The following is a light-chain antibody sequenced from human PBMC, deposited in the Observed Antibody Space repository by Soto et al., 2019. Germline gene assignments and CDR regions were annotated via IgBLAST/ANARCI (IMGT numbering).Light chain of an antibody. J-gene: IGKJ1*01. V-gene: IGKV1-39*01. CDR1: QSISSY. CDR2: AAS. Sequence: SYLSASVGDRVTITCRASQSISSYLNWYQQKPGKAPKLLIYAASSLQSGVPSRFSGSGSGTDFTLTISSLQPEDFATYYCRPSYSTPLTFVQGTKV. CDR3: RPSYSTPLT.